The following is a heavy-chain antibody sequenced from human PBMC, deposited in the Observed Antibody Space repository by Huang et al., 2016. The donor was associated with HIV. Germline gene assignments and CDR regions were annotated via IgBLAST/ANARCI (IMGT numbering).Heavy chain of an antibody. CDR3: ARAARGDGYQGVFDV. J-gene: IGHJ3*01. V-gene: IGHV1-3*01. Sequence: HVQLVQSGADLKKPGASVKLSCTASGYTFTSYSIHWLRRVPGQGLQGVGWINPAIGIFPFLQSFKGRVIISRDTSAATVYMVLSGLTPEDTAIYYCARAARGDGYQGVFDVWGQGTVVTVSS. D-gene: IGHD2-2*03. CDR1: GYTFTSYS. CDR2: INPAIGIF.